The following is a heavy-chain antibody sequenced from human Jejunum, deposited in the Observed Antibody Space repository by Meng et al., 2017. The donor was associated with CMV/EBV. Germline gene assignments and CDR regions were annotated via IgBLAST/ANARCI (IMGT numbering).Heavy chain of an antibody. Sequence: SWAVSGFTVSDNFLSWVRQAPGEGLEWVAVIYSIGGTYYADSVRGRFTISRDNSKNTVFLHMNSLRAEDTAVYYCARAGLRAYMDVWGQGTTVTVSS. CDR2: IYSIGGT. CDR3: ARAGLRAYMDV. CDR1: GFTVSDNF. V-gene: IGHV3-53*01. D-gene: IGHD5/OR15-5a*01. J-gene: IGHJ6*03.